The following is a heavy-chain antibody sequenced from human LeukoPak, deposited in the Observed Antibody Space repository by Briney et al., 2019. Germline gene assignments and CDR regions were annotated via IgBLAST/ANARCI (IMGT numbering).Heavy chain of an antibody. Sequence: ASVKVSCKASGYTFTSYGISWARQAPGQGLEWMGWISAYNGNTNYAQKLQGRVTMTTDTSTSTAYMELRSLRSDDTAVYYCAAVSVRPYYYYGKDVWGQGTTVTVSS. CDR3: AAVSVRPYYYYGKDV. V-gene: IGHV1-18*01. J-gene: IGHJ6*02. CDR2: ISAYNGNT. CDR1: GYTFTSYG. D-gene: IGHD2/OR15-2a*01.